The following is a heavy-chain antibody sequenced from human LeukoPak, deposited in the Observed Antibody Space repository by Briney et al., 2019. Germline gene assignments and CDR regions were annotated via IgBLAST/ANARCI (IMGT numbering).Heavy chain of an antibody. CDR3: ARTFLSSSRRDFDY. V-gene: IGHV3-21*01. D-gene: IGHD2/OR15-2a*01. Sequence: GGSLRLSCAASGFTFSSYGMNWVRQAPGKGLEWVSAISGSGINTYYADSVKGRFTISRDNAKNSLLLQMNSLRAEDTAVYYCARTFLSSSRRDFDYWGQGILVTVSS. CDR1: GFTFSSYG. CDR2: ISGSGINT. J-gene: IGHJ4*02.